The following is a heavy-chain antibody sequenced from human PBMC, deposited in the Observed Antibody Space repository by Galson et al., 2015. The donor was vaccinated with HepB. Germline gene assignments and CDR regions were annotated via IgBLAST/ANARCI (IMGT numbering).Heavy chain of an antibody. J-gene: IGHJ6*03. CDR3: ARDLPSLYMDV. Sequence: SLRLSCAASGFTFSSYGMHWVRQAPGKGLEWVAVIWYDGSNKYYADSVKGRFTISRDNSKNTLYLQMNSLRAEDTAVYYCARDLPSLYMDVWGKGTTVTVSS. CDR1: GFTFSSYG. CDR2: IWYDGSNK. V-gene: IGHV3-33*01.